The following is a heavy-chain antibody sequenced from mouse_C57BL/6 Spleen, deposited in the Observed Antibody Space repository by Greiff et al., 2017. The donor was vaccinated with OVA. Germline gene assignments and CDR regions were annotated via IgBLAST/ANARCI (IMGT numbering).Heavy chain of an antibody. CDR2: INPSNGGT. CDR1: GYTFTSYW. D-gene: IGHD1-1*01. V-gene: IGHV1-53*01. Sequence: VQLQQPGTELVKPGASVKLSCKASGYTFTSYWMHWVKQRPGQGLEWIGNINPSNGGTNYNEKFKSKATLTVDKSSSTSYMQLSSLTSDDSAVYYCARSDYYGSSYYWYFDVWGTGTTVTVSS. J-gene: IGHJ1*03. CDR3: ARSDYYGSSYYWYFDV.